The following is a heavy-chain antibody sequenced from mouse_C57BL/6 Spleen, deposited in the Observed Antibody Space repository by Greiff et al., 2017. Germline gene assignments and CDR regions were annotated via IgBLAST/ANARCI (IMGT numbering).Heavy chain of an antibody. D-gene: IGHD1-1*01. CDR3: ARVYGSPYWYFDV. V-gene: IGHV5-16*01. CDR2: INYDGSST. Sequence: DVQLVESEGGLVQPGSSMKLSCTASGFTFSDYYMAWVRQVPEKGLEWVANINYDGSSTYYLDSLKSRFIISRDNAKNILYLQMSSLKSEDTATYYCARVYGSPYWYFDVWGTGTTVTVSS. CDR1: GFTFSDYY. J-gene: IGHJ1*03.